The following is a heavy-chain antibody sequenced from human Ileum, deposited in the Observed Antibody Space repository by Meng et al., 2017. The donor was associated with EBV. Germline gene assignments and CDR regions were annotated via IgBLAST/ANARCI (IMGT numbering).Heavy chain of an antibody. CDR3: ARDIRSWYFDL. Sequence: VQLVESGGGLVQPGGSLRLSCAVSGLTFSSFWMHWVRQAPGKGLEWVAVIWYDGSNKYYADSVRGRFTVTRDNSKNTLYLQMDSLRAEDTAVYYCARDIRSWYFDLWGRGTLVTVSS. D-gene: IGHD3-10*01. CDR1: GLTFSSFW. CDR2: IWYDGSNK. V-gene: IGHV3-33*08. J-gene: IGHJ2*01.